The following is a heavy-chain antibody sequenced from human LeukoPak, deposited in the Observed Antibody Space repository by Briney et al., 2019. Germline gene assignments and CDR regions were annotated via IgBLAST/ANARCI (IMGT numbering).Heavy chain of an antibody. D-gene: IGHD3-9*01. V-gene: IGHV1-8*01. Sequence: ASVKVSCKASGYTFTSYDINWVRQATGQGLEWMGWMNPNSGNTGYAQKFQGRVTMTRNTSISTAYMELSSLRSEETAVYYCARGLYDILTGYADYWGQGTLVTVSS. CDR3: ARGLYDILTGYADY. J-gene: IGHJ4*02. CDR2: MNPNSGNT. CDR1: GYTFTSYD.